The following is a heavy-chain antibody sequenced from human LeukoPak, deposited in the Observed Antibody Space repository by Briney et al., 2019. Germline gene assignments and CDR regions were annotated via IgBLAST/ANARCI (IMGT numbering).Heavy chain of an antibody. J-gene: IGHJ4*02. CDR2: INTDGSRT. CDR1: GFTFSTYW. V-gene: IGHV3-74*01. CDR3: ARVSRGNYYFDY. Sequence: GGSLRLSCAASGFTFSTYWMHWVRHAPGKGLVWVSRINTDGSRTDSVEGRFTISRDNAKNTLYLQMNSLRAGDTAVYYCARVSRGNYYFDYWGPGTLVTVSS.